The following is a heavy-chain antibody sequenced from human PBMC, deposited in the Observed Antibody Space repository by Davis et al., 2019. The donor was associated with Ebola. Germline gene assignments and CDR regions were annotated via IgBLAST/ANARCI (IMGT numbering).Heavy chain of an antibody. J-gene: IGHJ4*02. D-gene: IGHD5-24*01. V-gene: IGHV3-7*01. CDR3: ARDRGWLQHDY. Sequence: GESLKISCAASGFTFTDYWMTWVRQAPGKGLEWVAFIKQDGSVKSYVDSVKGRFTISRDNAKNSLDPQMNSLRAEDTAMYYCARDRGWLQHDYWGQGTLVTVSS. CDR1: GFTFTDYW. CDR2: IKQDGSVK.